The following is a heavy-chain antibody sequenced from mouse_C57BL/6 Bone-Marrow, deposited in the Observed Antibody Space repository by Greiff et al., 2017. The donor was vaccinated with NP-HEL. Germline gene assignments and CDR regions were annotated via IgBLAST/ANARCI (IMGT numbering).Heavy chain of an antibody. CDR1: GYTFTSYW. V-gene: IGHV1-52*01. Sequence: QVQLQQPGAELVRPGSSVKLSCKASGYTFTSYWMHWVKQRPIQGLEWIGNIDPSDSETHYNQKFKDKATLTVDKSSSTAYMQLSSLTSEDSAVYYCARTYYYGSWYFDVWGTGTTVTVSS. CDR2: IDPSDSET. CDR3: ARTYYYGSWYFDV. D-gene: IGHD1-1*01. J-gene: IGHJ1*03.